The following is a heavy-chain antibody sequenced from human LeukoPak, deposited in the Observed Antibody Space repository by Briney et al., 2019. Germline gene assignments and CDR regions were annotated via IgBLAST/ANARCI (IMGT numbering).Heavy chain of an antibody. CDR1: GFTFSSYG. CDR3: AKAHCSGGSCYYILDYFDY. D-gene: IGHD2-15*01. J-gene: IGHJ4*02. CDR2: ISYEGSNT. V-gene: IGHV3-30*18. Sequence: GGSLRLSCAASGFTFSSYGLHRVRPAPGKGLGWLAVISYEGSNTYYADSVKGRFTTSRDNSKDTLYLQTNSLRAEDAAGDYCAKAHCSGGSCYYILDYFDYWGQGTLVTVSS.